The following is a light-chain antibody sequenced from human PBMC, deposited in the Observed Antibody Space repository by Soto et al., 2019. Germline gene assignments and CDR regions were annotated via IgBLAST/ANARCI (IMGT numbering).Light chain of an antibody. Sequence: QSVLTQPPSASGTPGQRVTISCSGSSSNIGGNTVNWYQQLPGTAPKLLIYSNNQRPSGVPDRFSASKSGSSASLAINGLQSEDEADYYCAAWDDSLNGVEFGGGTKLTVL. CDR2: SNN. CDR1: SSNIGGNT. J-gene: IGLJ2*01. V-gene: IGLV1-44*01. CDR3: AAWDDSLNGVE.